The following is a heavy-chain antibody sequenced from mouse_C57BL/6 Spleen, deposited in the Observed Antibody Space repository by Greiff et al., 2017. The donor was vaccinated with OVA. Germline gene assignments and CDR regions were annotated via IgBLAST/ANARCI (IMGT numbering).Heavy chain of an antibody. Sequence: QVQLQQSGAELVKPGASVKLSCKASGYTFTSYWMQWVKQRPGQGLEWIGEIDPSDSYTNYNQKFKGKATLTVDTSSSTAYMQLSSLTSEDSAVYYCARSLGGNWYFDVWGTGTTVTVSS. J-gene: IGHJ1*03. CDR1: GYTFTSYW. CDR3: ARSLGGNWYFDV. V-gene: IGHV1-50*01. CDR2: IDPSDSYT.